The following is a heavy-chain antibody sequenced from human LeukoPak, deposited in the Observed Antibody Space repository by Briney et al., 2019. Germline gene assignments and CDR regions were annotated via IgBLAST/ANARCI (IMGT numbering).Heavy chain of an antibody. CDR2: IYASGST. Sequence: SETLSLTCTVSGASFSAYFWNWIRQPAGKGLEWIGRIYASGSTTYNPSLKSRITMSVDTSKNQFSLALSSVTAADTAVYYCVRDMYSNTPYWYFDLWGRGTLVTVSS. D-gene: IGHD6-13*01. V-gene: IGHV4-4*07. CDR1: GASFSAYF. CDR3: VRDMYSNTPYWYFDL. J-gene: IGHJ2*01.